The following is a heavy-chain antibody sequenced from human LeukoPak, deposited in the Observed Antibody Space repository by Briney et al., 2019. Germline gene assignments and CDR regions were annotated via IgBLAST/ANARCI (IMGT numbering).Heavy chain of an antibody. D-gene: IGHD4-23*01. J-gene: IGHJ4*02. CDR2: IYTSGST. V-gene: IGHV4-61*02. Sequence: SETLSLTCTVSGGSISSGSYYWSWIRQPAGKGLEWIVRIYTSGSTNYNASLKSRVTISVDTSKKQFSLKLSSVTAADTAVYYCARGGNSGYFDYWGQGTLVTVSS. CDR3: ARGGNSGYFDY. CDR1: GGSISSGSYY.